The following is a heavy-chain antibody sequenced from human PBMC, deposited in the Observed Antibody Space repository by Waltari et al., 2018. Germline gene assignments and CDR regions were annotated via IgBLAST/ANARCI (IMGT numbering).Heavy chain of an antibody. Sequence: QVQLVQSGAEVKKPGASVKVSCKASGYTFTSYGISWVRQAPGQGLEWMGWISAYNGNTNYAQKLQGRVTMTTATSTSTAYMGLRSLRSDDTAVYYCARDWYCSGGSGRHYYYYYMDVWGKGTTVTVSS. J-gene: IGHJ6*03. CDR2: ISAYNGNT. V-gene: IGHV1-18*01. D-gene: IGHD2-15*01. CDR3: ARDWYCSGGSGRHYYYYYMDV. CDR1: GYTFTSYG.